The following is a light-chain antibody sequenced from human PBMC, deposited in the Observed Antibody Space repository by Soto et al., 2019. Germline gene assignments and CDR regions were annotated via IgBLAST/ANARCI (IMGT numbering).Light chain of an antibody. J-gene: IGLJ2*01. Sequence: QYALTQPASVSGSPGQSITISCTGTSSDVGIYNLLSWYQQHPGKAPKLMIYEGSKRASGVSNRFSGSKSGNTASLTNSGLQAEDEADYYCCSYAGSSFALVFGGGTKLTVL. CDR3: CSYAGSSFALV. CDR2: EGS. CDR1: SSDVGIYNL. V-gene: IGLV2-23*01.